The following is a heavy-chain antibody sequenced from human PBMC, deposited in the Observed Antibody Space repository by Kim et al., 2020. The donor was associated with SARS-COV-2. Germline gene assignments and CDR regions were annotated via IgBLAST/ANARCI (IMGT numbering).Heavy chain of an antibody. J-gene: IGHJ4*02. Sequence: GGSLRLSCAASGFTFSSYAMSWVRQAPGKGLEWVSAISGSGGSTYYADSVKGRFTISRDNSKNTLYLQMNSLRAEDTAVYYCAKDYVRIPGDITMVRGVIIALDYWGQGTLVTVSS. CDR2: ISGSGGST. CDR3: AKDYVRIPGDITMVRGVIIALDY. CDR1: GFTFSSYA. V-gene: IGHV3-23*01. D-gene: IGHD3-10*01.